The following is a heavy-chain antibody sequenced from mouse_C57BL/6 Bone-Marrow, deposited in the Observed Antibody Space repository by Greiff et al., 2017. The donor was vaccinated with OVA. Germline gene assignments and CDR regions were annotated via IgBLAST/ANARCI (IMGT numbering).Heavy chain of an antibody. D-gene: IGHD1-2*01. CDR2: INYDGSST. CDR3: ARDKDYYGGGYFDV. J-gene: IGHJ1*03. V-gene: IGHV5-16*01. CDR1: GFTFSDYY. Sequence: EVKLVESEGGLVQPGSSMKLSCTASGFTFSDYYMAWVRQVPEKGLEWVANINYDGSSTYYLDSLKSRFIITRDNAKNILYLQMSSLKSEDTATYYCARDKDYYGGGYFDVWGTGTPVTVSS.